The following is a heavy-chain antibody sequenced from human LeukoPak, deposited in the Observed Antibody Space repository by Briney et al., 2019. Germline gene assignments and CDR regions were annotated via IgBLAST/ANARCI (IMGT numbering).Heavy chain of an antibody. CDR1: GFTFSSYE. Sequence: GGSLRLSCAASGFTFSSYEMNWVRQAPGKGLEWVSYISSSGSTIYYADSVKGRFTISRDNAKNSLYLQMNSLRAEDTAVYYCARGLWAAAGFYYMDVWGKGTTVTVSS. D-gene: IGHD6-13*01. CDR3: ARGLWAAAGFYYMDV. V-gene: IGHV3-48*03. J-gene: IGHJ6*03. CDR2: ISSSGSTI.